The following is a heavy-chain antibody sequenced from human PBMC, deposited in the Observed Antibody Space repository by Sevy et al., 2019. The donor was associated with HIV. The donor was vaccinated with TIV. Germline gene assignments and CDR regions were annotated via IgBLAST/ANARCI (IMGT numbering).Heavy chain of an antibody. V-gene: IGHV4-4*07. CDR3: ARVARGVGLAAAGRAQYYYFDY. D-gene: IGHD6-13*01. J-gene: IGHJ4*02. Sequence: SETLSLTCTVSGGSISSYYWSWIRQPAGKGLEWIGRIYTSGSNNYNPSLKSRVTMSVDTSKNQFSLKLSSVTAADTAVYYCARVARGVGLAAAGRAQYYYFDYWGQGTLVTVSS. CDR1: GGSISSYY. CDR2: IYTSGSN.